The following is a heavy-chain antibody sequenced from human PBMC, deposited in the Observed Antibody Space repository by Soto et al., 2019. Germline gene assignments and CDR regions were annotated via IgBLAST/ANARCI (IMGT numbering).Heavy chain of an antibody. Sequence: PSETLSLTCSVSGVSITSSSWTWIRQPPGEGLEWIGYIYFTGSSNFNPSLKSRVTMSVDTSKKQVSLQLASVTAADTAVYYCARGGGWNQYWGQGTMVTVS. CDR1: GVSITSSS. J-gene: IGHJ4*02. D-gene: IGHD1-1*01. CDR2: IYFTGSS. CDR3: ARGGGWNQY. V-gene: IGHV4-59*01.